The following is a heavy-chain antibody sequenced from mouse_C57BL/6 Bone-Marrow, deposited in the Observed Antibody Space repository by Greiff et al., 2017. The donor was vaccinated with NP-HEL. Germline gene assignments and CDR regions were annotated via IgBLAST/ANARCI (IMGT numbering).Heavy chain of an antibody. CDR2: IWSGGST. V-gene: IGHV2-4*01. D-gene: IGHD2-4*01. J-gene: IGHJ4*01. CDR3: AKIGLYYDYDGYAMDY. CDR1: GFSLTSYG. Sequence: QVQLKESGPGLVQPSQSLSITCTVSGFSLTSYGVHWVRQPPGKGLEWLGVIWSGGSTDYNAAFISRLSISKDNSKSNVFFKMNSLQADDTAIDYCAKIGLYYDYDGYAMDYWGQGTAVTVSS.